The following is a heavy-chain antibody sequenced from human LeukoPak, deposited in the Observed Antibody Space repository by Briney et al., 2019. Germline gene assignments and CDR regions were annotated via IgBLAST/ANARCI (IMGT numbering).Heavy chain of an antibody. V-gene: IGHV4-61*01. D-gene: IGHD3-9*01. CDR2: IYYSGTT. J-gene: IGHJ3*02. CDR1: VGSVSSATYY. CDR3: GRYFDWPWAFDI. Sequence: KPSETLSLTCTVSVGSVSSATYYWSWIRQPPGKGLEWIGYIYYSGTTKYNPSLKSRVTISVDTSKNQFSLKVTSVTAADTAVYYCGRYFDWPWAFDIWGQGTMVTVSS.